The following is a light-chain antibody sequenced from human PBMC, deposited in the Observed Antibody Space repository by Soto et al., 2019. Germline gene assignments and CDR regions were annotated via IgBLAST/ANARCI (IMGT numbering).Light chain of an antibody. CDR1: QSVDSN. V-gene: IGKV3D-15*01. J-gene: IGKJ4*01. CDR2: GAS. CDR3: QQYNDWPLT. Sequence: EIVMTQSPATLSVSPGDGATLSCRASQSVDSNLAWYQQKPGQTPRLLIYGASTRPTGIPARFSGSGSGTEFTLTLISRQSEDSAVYYCQQYNDWPLTFGGGKKVEIK.